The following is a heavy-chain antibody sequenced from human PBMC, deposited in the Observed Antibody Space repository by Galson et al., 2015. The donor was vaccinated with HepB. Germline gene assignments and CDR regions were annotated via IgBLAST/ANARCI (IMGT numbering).Heavy chain of an antibody. CDR3: ASDYSNYVTYFDY. V-gene: IGHV3-30*03. D-gene: IGHD4-11*01. Sequence: SLRLSCAASGFTFSRYGMHWVRQAPGKGLEWVAVISYDGSNKFYADSVKGRFTISRDNSKNTLYLQMNSLRAEDTAVYYCASDYSNYVTYFDYWGQGTLVTVSS. J-gene: IGHJ4*02. CDR1: GFTFSRYG. CDR2: ISYDGSNK.